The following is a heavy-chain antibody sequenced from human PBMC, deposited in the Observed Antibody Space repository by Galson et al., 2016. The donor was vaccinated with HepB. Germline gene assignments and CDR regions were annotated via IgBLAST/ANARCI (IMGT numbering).Heavy chain of an antibody. CDR1: GFTFGSYG. Sequence: SLRLSCAASGFTFGSYGMTWVRQAPGKGLAWVSAISAGGDYSHYADSVRGRFTISRDNSKNALYLQMNGLRDEDTAVYYCAKDDDGIGYNPFDSWGQGTLVTVSS. D-gene: IGHD3-22*01. CDR2: ISAGGDYS. CDR3: AKDDDGIGYNPFDS. J-gene: IGHJ4*02. V-gene: IGHV3-23*01.